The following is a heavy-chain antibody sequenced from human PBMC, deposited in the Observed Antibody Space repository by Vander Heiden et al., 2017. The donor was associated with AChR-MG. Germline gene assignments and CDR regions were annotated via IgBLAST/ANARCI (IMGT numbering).Heavy chain of an antibody. V-gene: IGHV3-23*01. D-gene: IGHD3-22*01. CDR3: AKGVVMPPGGMDV. CDR1: GFTCSSYA. CDR2: ISSSGGST. J-gene: IGHJ6*02. Sequence: VPLLESGGGLVQPGGPMRLSCAASGFTCSSYAMSWVRQAPGKGWEWVSAISSSGGSTYYADSVKGRFTISRDNSKNTLYLQMNSRRAEDTAGDYCAKGVVMPPGGMDVWCQGTTGTVSS.